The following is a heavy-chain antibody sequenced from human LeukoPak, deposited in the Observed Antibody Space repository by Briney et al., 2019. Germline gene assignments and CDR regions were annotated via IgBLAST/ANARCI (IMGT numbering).Heavy chain of an antibody. D-gene: IGHD1-26*01. CDR2: INYSGST. CDR3: ARSGTYYRNFDY. Sequence: PSETLSLTCSVSGGSISSSSHYWHWIRQPPGKGLEWIASINYSGSTYYNPSLKSRVTKSVDTSKNQFSLKLSSVTAADTAMYYCARSGTYYRNFDYWGQGILVTVSS. V-gene: IGHV4-39*01. CDR1: GGSISSSSHY. J-gene: IGHJ4*02.